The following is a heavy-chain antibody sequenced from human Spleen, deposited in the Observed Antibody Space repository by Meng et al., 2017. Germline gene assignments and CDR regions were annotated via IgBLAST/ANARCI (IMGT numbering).Heavy chain of an antibody. CDR3: ARDDFRAVAGTGDY. CDR1: GYTFTGYY. D-gene: IGHD6-19*01. Sequence: ASVTVSCKASGYTFTGYYMHWVRQAPGQGLEWMGWINPNSGGTNYAQKFQGRVTMTRDTSISTAYMELSRLGSDDTAVYYCARDDFRAVAGTGDYWGQGTLVTVSS. J-gene: IGHJ4*02. CDR2: INPNSGGT. V-gene: IGHV1-2*02.